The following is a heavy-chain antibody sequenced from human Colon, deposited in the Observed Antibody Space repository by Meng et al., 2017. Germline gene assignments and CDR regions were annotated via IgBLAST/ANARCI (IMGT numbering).Heavy chain of an antibody. CDR1: GGSIRSSNE. V-gene: IGHV4-4*02. J-gene: IGHJ4*02. Sequence: LRAWGHGLVEPSGTLSLTCGVSGGSIRSSNEWSWVRQPPGKGLEWIGQIYLSGSPSYNPSLESRVTISVDKSKNQLSLRLTSVTAADTAIYYCARHGGWHFDYWGQGTLVTVSS. D-gene: IGHD6-19*01. CDR3: ARHGGWHFDY. CDR2: IYLSGSP.